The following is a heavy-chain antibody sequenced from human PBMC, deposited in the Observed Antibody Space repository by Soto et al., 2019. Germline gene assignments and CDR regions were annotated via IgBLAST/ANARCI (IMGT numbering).Heavy chain of an antibody. CDR1: GGSISSSSYY. V-gene: IGHV4-39*01. J-gene: IGHJ4*02. CDR3: ARRLDYDFWSGYAPSPYFDY. CDR2: IYYSGST. D-gene: IGHD3-3*01. Sequence: SETLSLTCTVSGGSISSSSYYWGWIRQPPGKGLEWIGSIYYSGSTYYNPSLKSRVTISVDTSKNQFSLKLSSVTAADTAVYYCARRLDYDFWSGYAPSPYFDYWGQGTLVTAPQ.